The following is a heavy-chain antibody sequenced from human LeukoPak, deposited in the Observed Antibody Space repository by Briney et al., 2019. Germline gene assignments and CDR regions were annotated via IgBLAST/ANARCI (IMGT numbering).Heavy chain of an antibody. CDR3: AARDNGNDLLSYHAMDV. CDR2: IMPVLDTG. Sequence: SVKVSCKASGGSFRRYAFAWVRQAPGQGLEWMGGIMPVLDTGSCAQWFQGRVTITADRSTSTAYMELRSLRPEDTALYYCAARDNGNDLLSYHAMDVWGNGTTVTVSS. D-gene: IGHD1-1*01. V-gene: IGHV1-69*06. CDR1: GGSFRRYA. J-gene: IGHJ6*04.